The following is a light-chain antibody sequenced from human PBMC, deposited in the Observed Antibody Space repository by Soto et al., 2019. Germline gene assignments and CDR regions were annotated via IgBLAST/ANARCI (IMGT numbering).Light chain of an antibody. CDR3: LQDFDYPWT. CDR2: GSS. J-gene: IGKJ1*01. Sequence: AIQLTQSPSSLSASVGDSVTITCRASHDIRRDLAWFQQRPVKAPKILIYGSSDLQSGVPSRFSGSGSGTDFSLTIISLQPEDFATYFCLQDFDYPWTFGQGTKVDIK. V-gene: IGKV1-6*01. CDR1: HDIRRD.